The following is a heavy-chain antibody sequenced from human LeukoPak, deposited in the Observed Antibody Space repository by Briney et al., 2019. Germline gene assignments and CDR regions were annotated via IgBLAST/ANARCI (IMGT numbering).Heavy chain of an antibody. J-gene: IGHJ4*02. CDR3: ARVGGDNYDFDY. CDR1: GDSITTYY. D-gene: IGHD5-24*01. CDR2: IYHTGST. V-gene: IGHV4-59*01. Sequence: SETLSLTCIVSGDSITTYYWSWIRQPPGKGLEWIVYIYHTGSTNYNPSLKSRVTISVDTSTNQFSLKLNSVTAADTAVYYCARVGGDNYDFDYWGQGALVTVSS.